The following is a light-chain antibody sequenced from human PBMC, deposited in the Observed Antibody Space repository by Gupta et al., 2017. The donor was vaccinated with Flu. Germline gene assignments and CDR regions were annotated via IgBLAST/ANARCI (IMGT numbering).Light chain of an antibody. V-gene: IGLV1-44*01. CDR1: SSNIGSNT. Sequence: RVTISCSGSSSNIGSNTVNWNQQLPGTAPKLLIYTKDQRRSAVPDRFSASKSGTSASLAVSGLQSEDESDYYCATWDDSLLGPVFGGGTKLTVL. J-gene: IGLJ3*02. CDR2: TKD. CDR3: ATWDDSLLGPV.